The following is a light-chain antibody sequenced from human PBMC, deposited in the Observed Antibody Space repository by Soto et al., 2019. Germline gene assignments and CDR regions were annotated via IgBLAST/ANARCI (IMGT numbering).Light chain of an antibody. V-gene: IGKV3-11*01. Sequence: EIVLTQSPATLSLSPGERATLSCRASQSVSSYLAWYQQKPGQAPRLLIYDASNRATGIPARFSGSGSGTDFTLTISSLEPEDFAVYYFQQRSNWPPTFGGGTKVEIK. CDR1: QSVSSY. CDR2: DAS. J-gene: IGKJ4*01. CDR3: QQRSNWPPT.